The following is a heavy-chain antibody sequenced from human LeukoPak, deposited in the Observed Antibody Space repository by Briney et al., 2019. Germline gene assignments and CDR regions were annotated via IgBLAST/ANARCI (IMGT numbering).Heavy chain of an antibody. Sequence: PGGSLRLSCAASGFTFSSYGMHWVRQAPGKGLEWVAVIWYDGSNKYYADSVKGRFIISRDNSKNTLYLQMNSLRAEDTAVYYCARQPGYYYGMDVWGQGTTVTVSS. D-gene: IGHD2-8*02. V-gene: IGHV3-33*01. CDR1: GFTFSSYG. J-gene: IGHJ6*02. CDR2: IWYDGSNK. CDR3: ARQPGYYYGMDV.